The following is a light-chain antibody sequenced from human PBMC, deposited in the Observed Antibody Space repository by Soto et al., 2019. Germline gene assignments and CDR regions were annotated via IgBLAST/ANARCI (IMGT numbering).Light chain of an antibody. Sequence: QSVLTQPPSVSAALGQKVTISCSGSYSNIGIKYVSWYQQLPGTAPKLLIYENNRRPSGIPDRCSASKSGTSATLDITGLQTGDEADYYCGTWDSSLTGGVFGGGTKVTVL. CDR2: ENN. V-gene: IGLV1-51*02. J-gene: IGLJ2*01. CDR3: GTWDSSLTGGV. CDR1: YSNIGIKY.